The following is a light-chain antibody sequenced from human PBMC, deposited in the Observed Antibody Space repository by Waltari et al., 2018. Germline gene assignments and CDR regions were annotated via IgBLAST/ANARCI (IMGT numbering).Light chain of an antibody. CDR3: FLSYSDAGV. Sequence: QAVVPQEPSLTVSPVGTVLLTCAPRPGAVTSGHYPHWFLQKPGQAPRTLMFDTSNKYPWTPARFSGSLLGGKAALTLSGAQPEDEAEYYCFLSYSDAGVFGGGTKLTVL. CDR1: PGAVTSGHY. V-gene: IGLV7-46*01. J-gene: IGLJ3*02. CDR2: DTS.